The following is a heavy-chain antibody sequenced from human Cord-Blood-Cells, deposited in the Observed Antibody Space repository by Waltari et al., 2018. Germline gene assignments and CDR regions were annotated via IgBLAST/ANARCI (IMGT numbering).Heavy chain of an antibody. V-gene: IGHV4-39*01. Sequence: QLQLQESGPGLVKPSETLSLTCTVSGGSISSSSYYWGLLRQPPGNGLEWSGSIYYSVSTYYNPSLKSRVTISVYTSKSQFSLKLSSVTAADTAVYYCARVTDGITIFGVVIDYWGQGTLVTVSS. CDR3: ARVTDGITIFGVVIDY. D-gene: IGHD3-3*01. J-gene: IGHJ4*02. CDR2: IYYSVST. CDR1: GGSISSSSYY.